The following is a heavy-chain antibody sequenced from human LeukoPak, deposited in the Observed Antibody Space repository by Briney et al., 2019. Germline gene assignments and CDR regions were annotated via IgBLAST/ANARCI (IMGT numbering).Heavy chain of an antibody. Sequence: PGRSLRLSCAASGFTFSSYGMHWVRQAPGKGLEWVAVISYDGSNKYYADSVKGRFTISRDNSKNTLYLQMNSLRAEDTAVYYCARAYCGGDCYSYFQHWGQGTLVTVSS. J-gene: IGHJ1*01. CDR1: GFTFSSYG. CDR3: ARAYCGGDCYSYFQH. CDR2: ISYDGSNK. V-gene: IGHV3-30*03. D-gene: IGHD2-21*01.